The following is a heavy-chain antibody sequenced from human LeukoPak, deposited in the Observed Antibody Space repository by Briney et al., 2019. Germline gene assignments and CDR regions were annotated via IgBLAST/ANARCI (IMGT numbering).Heavy chain of an antibody. J-gene: IGHJ6*02. Sequence: GGSLRLSCAASGFTFSSYWMSWVRQAPGKGLEWVAVIWYDGSNKYYADSVKGRFTISRDNSKNTLYLQMNSLRAEDTAVYYCARVSDGMDVWGQGTTVTVSS. CDR1: GFTFSSYW. CDR2: IWYDGSNK. CDR3: ARVSDGMDV. V-gene: IGHV3-33*08. D-gene: IGHD3-10*01.